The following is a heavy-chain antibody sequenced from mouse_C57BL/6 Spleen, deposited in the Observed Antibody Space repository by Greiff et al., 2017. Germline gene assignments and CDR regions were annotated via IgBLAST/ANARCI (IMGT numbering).Heavy chain of an antibody. J-gene: IGHJ3*01. V-gene: IGHV6-3*01. CDR3: TSYYCPWGFAY. D-gene: IGHD2-12*01. CDR1: GFTFSNYW. CDR2: IRLKSDNYAT. Sequence: EVKLVESGGGLVQPGGSMKLSCVASGFTFSNYWMNWVRQSPEKGLEWVAQIRLKSDNYATHYAESVKGRFTISRDDSKSSVYLQMNNLRAEDTGIYYCTSYYCPWGFAYWGQGTLVTVSA.